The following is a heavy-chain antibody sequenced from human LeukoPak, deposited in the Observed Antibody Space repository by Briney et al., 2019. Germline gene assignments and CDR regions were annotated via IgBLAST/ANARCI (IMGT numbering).Heavy chain of an antibody. V-gene: IGHV4-59*08. Sequence: PSETLSLTCSVSGGSVSNYYWSWIRQPPGKGLEWIGYVYYTGSTNYNPSLKSRVTMFEDKSKNQFSPRLYSVTVADTAVYYCARHFAYSSSSYFDYWGQGSLVTVSS. CDR3: ARHFAYSSSSYFDY. J-gene: IGHJ4*02. CDR1: GGSVSNYY. D-gene: IGHD6-6*01. CDR2: VYYTGST.